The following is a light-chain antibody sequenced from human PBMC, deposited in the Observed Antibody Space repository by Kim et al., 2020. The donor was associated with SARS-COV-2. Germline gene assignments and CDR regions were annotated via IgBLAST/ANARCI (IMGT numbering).Light chain of an antibody. J-gene: IGLJ1*01. Sequence: PRQTRQNTRKGTKLGEKYVSLNQQKPGQSPVVDIYQDNQRPSGIPERFSGSNTGNTATLTISGTQAMDEADYYWQAWDSSTHNYVFGTGTKVTVL. V-gene: IGLV3-1*01. CDR3: QAWDSSTHNYV. CDR1: KLGEKY. CDR2: QDN.